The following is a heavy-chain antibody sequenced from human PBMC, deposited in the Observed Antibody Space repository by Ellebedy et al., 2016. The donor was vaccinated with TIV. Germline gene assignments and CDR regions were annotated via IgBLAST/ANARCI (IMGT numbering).Heavy chain of an antibody. CDR1: GFTFDDYA. CDR3: AKDLLLWFGELPSAFDI. D-gene: IGHD3-10*01. J-gene: IGHJ3*02. Sequence: SLKISXAASGFTFDDYAMHWVRQAPGKGLEWVSGISWNSGSIGYADSVKGRFTISRDNAKNSLYLQMNSLRAEDTALYYCAKDLLLWFGELPSAFDIWGQGAMVTVSS. V-gene: IGHV3-9*01. CDR2: ISWNSGSI.